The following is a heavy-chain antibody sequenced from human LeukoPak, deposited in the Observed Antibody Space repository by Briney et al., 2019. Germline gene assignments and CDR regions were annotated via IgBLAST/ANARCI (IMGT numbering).Heavy chain of an antibody. J-gene: IGHJ4*02. CDR1: GFTLSSYS. CDR2: ISSSSSYI. Sequence: GGSLRLSCAASGFTLSSYSMNWVRQAPGKGLEWVSSISSSSSYIYYADSVKGRFTISRDDAKNSLYLQMNSLRAEDTAVYYCARMGLLWFGELFPYYFDYWGQGTLVTVSS. CDR3: ARMGLLWFGELFPYYFDY. D-gene: IGHD3-10*01. V-gene: IGHV3-21*04.